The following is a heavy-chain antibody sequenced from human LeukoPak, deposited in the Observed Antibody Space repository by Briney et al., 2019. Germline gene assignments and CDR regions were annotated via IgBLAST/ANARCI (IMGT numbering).Heavy chain of an antibody. D-gene: IGHD3-3*01. Sequence: GGSLKLSCAASGFTFSSDWMSWAPQAPGRGLGWVANIKQDGSEQYYVDSVKGRFTISRDNAKNSLSLKMNSLRAEDTAVYYCARDAGVPGPLKPESHYSYYYMDGWGKGTTVTISS. CDR1: GFTFSSDW. J-gene: IGHJ6*03. CDR3: ARDAGVPGPLKPESHYSYYYMDG. V-gene: IGHV3-7*01. CDR2: IKQDGSEQ.